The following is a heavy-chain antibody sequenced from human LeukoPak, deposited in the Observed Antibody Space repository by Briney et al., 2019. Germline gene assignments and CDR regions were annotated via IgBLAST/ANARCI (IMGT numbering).Heavy chain of an antibody. CDR2: IYHSGST. Sequence: SGTLSLTCAVSGGSISSSNWWSWVRQPPGKGLEWIGEIYHSGSTNYNPSLKSRVTISVDKSKNQFSLKLSSVTAADTAVYYCARAYRRGYVGGDLGYWGQGTLVTVSS. CDR1: GGSISSSNW. D-gene: IGHD5-12*01. V-gene: IGHV4-4*02. J-gene: IGHJ4*02. CDR3: ARAYRRGYVGGDLGY.